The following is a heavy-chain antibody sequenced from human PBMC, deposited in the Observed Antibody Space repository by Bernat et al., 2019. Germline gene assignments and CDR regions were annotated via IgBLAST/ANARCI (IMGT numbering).Heavy chain of an antibody. V-gene: IGHV1-2*02. D-gene: IGHD5-24*01. J-gene: IGHJ5*02. Sequence: QVQLVQSGAEVKKPGASVKVSCKASGYTFTGYYMHWVRQAPGQGLGWMGWINPNSGGTNYAKKFQGRVTMTRDTSISTAYMELSRLRSDDTAVYYCARESEMATTVGWFDHWGQGTLVTVSS. CDR3: ARESEMATTVGWFDH. CDR1: GYTFTGYY. CDR2: INPNSGGT.